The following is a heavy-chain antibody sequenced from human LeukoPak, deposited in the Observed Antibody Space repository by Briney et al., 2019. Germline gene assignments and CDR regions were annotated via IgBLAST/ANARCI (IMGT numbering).Heavy chain of an antibody. D-gene: IGHD3-10*01. Sequence: GGSLRLSCAASGFTVSSNYMSWVRQAPGKGLEWVSVIYSAGNTYYADSVKGRFTISRDNSKNTLYLQMNSLRAEDTAVYYCANENYYGSGSYADHWGQGTLVTVSS. V-gene: IGHV3-53*05. J-gene: IGHJ4*02. CDR2: IYSAGNT. CDR1: GFTVSSNY. CDR3: ANENYYGSGSYADH.